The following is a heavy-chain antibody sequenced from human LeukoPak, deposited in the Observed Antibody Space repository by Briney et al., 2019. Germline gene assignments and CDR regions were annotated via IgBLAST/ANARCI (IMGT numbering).Heavy chain of an antibody. V-gene: IGHV4-59*01. CDR3: ARGHPRAVQFDY. Sequence: SETLSLTCTVSGGSISSYYWSWIRQPPGKGLEWIGYIYYSGSTNYNPSLKSRVTISVDTSKNQFSLKLSSVTAADTAVYYCARGHPRAVQFDYWGQGTLVTVSS. CDR1: GGSISSYY. J-gene: IGHJ4*02. D-gene: IGHD3-10*01. CDR2: IYYSGST.